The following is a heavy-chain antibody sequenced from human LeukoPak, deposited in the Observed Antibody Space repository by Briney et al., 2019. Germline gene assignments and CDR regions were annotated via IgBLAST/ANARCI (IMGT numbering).Heavy chain of an antibody. CDR2: ITAYNGNT. CDR1: GYTFNSYG. Sequence: ASVKVSCKAPGYTFNSYGISWVRQAPGQGLEWMGWITAYNGNTNYEQNLQGRLSMTTDTSTSTAYMELRSLRSDDTAVYYCARGGATTTIDYWGQGTLVTVSS. J-gene: IGHJ4*02. D-gene: IGHD5-12*01. V-gene: IGHV1-18*01. CDR3: ARGGATTTIDY.